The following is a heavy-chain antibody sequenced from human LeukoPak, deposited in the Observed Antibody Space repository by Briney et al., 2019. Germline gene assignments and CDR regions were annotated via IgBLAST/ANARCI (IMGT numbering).Heavy chain of an antibody. D-gene: IGHD3-10*01. V-gene: IGHV3-74*01. CDR1: GFTFSSYW. J-gene: IGHJ4*02. Sequence: PGGSLRLSCAASGFTFSSYWMHWVRQAPGKGLVWVSRINTDGSSTSYADSVKGRFTISRDNAKNTLYLQMNSLRAEDTAVYYCARVPFGGMISYYFDYWGRGTLVTVSS. CDR3: ARVPFGGMISYYFDY. CDR2: INTDGSST.